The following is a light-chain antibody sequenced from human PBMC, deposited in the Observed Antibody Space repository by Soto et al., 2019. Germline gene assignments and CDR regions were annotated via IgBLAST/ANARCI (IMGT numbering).Light chain of an antibody. V-gene: IGLV2-14*01. CDR2: EVS. J-gene: IGLJ1*01. CDR1: NSDVGIYDF. Sequence: QSALTQPASVSGTPGQSITISCTGSNSDVGIYDFVSWYQHHPGRAPKLIVSEVSHRPSGVSNRFSGSKSGNTASLTISGLQSEDEADYYCISYTSDDFRYVFGTGTKVTVL. CDR3: ISYTSDDFRYV.